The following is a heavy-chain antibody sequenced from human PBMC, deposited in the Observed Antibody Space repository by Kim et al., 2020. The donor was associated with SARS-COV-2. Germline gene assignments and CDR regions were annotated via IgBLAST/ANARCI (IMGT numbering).Heavy chain of an antibody. CDR3: ARGDYDFWSGYPPGMFDP. D-gene: IGHD3-3*01. CDR2: MNPNSGNT. Sequence: ASVKVSCKASGYTFTSYDINWVRQATGQGLEWMGWMNPNSGNTGYAQKFQGRVTMTRNTSISTAYMELSSLRSEDTAVYYCARGDYDFWSGYPPGMFDPWGQGTLVTVSS. J-gene: IGHJ5*02. V-gene: IGHV1-8*01. CDR1: GYTFTSYD.